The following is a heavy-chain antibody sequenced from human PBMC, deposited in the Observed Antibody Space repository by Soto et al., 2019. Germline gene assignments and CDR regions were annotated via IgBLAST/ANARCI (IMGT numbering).Heavy chain of an antibody. CDR2: ISYSGTT. D-gene: IGHD5-18*01. V-gene: IGHV4-30-4*01. Sequence: SETLSLTCTVSDDSISSNPNYWSWIRQPPGEGLEWIGFISYSGTTSCSPSLKSRVAISLDTSKNQLSLSLSSVTATDTAVYYCARGRGYSYGLDPWGQGTLVTVS. J-gene: IGHJ5*02. CDR3: ARGRGYSYGLDP. CDR1: DDSISSNPNY.